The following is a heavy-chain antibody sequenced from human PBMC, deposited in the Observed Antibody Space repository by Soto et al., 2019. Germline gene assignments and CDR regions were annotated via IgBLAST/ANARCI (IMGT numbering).Heavy chain of an antibody. V-gene: IGHV1-69*13. D-gene: IGHD5-18*01. CDR2: IIPIFGTA. CDR3: ARLHSHGTYGMDV. Sequence: SVKVSCKASGGSFTYTLSWVRQAPGQGPEWMGGIIPIFGTANYAQKFQGRVTITADESTKTAYMELSTLRSEDTAVYYCARLHSHGTYGMDVWGQGTTVTVSS. J-gene: IGHJ6*02. CDR1: GGSFTYT.